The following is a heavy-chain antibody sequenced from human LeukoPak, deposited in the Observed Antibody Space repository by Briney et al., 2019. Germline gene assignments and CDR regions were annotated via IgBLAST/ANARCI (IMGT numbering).Heavy chain of an antibody. Sequence: GGSLRLSCAASGFTFSSYGMHWVRQAPGKGLEWVAVISYDGSNEYYADSVKGRFTISRDNSKNTLYLQMDTLRAEDAAVYSCARDSYGAYYFDYWGQGTLVTVSS. D-gene: IGHD4-17*01. CDR2: ISYDGSNE. J-gene: IGHJ4*02. V-gene: IGHV3-30*03. CDR3: ARDSYGAYYFDY. CDR1: GFTFSSYG.